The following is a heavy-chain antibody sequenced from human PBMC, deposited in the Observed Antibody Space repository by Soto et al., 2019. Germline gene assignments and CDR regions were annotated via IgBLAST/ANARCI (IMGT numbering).Heavy chain of an antibody. Sequence: SVKVCCKASGGTFSSYAISWVRQAPGQGLEWMGGIIPIFGTANYAQKFQGRVTITADESTSTAYMELSSLRSEDTAVYYCARGYCSGGSRYGRYYFDYWGQGTLVTVSS. CDR1: GGTFSSYA. CDR3: ARGYCSGGSRYGRYYFDY. J-gene: IGHJ4*02. CDR2: IIPIFGTA. V-gene: IGHV1-69*13. D-gene: IGHD2-15*01.